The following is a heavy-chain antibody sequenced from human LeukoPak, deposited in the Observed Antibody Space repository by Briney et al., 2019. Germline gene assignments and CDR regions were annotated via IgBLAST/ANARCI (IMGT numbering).Heavy chain of an antibody. CDR1: GGTFSSYA. D-gene: IGHD4-23*01. Sequence: ASVKVSRKASGGTFSSYAISWVRQAPGQGLERMGGIIPIFGTANYAQKSQGRVTITADESTSTAYMELSSLRSEDTAVYYCASSTVVTHYFDYWGQGTLVTVSS. CDR2: IIPIFGTA. V-gene: IGHV1-69*13. J-gene: IGHJ4*02. CDR3: ASSTVVTHYFDY.